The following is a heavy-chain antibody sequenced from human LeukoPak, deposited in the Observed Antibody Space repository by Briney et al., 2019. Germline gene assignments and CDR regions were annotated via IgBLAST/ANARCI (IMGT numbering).Heavy chain of an antibody. J-gene: IGHJ3*02. Sequence: GGSLRLSCAASGFTFRSYLMNWVRQAPGKGLEWVANIKQDGSEKYYVDSVKGRFTISRDNAKNSMYLQMNSLRAEDTAVYYCARDVGLAAGGMMDALDIWGQGTMVTVSS. CDR3: ARDVGLAAGGMMDALDI. V-gene: IGHV3-7*05. D-gene: IGHD6-13*01. CDR2: IKQDGSEK. CDR1: GFTFRSYL.